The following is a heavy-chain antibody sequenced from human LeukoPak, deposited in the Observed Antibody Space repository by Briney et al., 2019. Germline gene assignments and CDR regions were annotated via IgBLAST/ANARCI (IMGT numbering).Heavy chain of an antibody. D-gene: IGHD6-19*01. J-gene: IGHJ1*01. V-gene: IGHV1-2*02. CDR1: GYTFTGYY. CDR3: ARLPSVPG. CDR2: IHPNSGGT. Sequence: ASVKVSCKASGYTFTGYYLHWVRQAPGQGLEWMGWIHPNSGGTNYAQKFQGRVTMTRDTSISTAYMELSSLRSDDTAVYFCARLPSVPGWGQGPLVTVSS.